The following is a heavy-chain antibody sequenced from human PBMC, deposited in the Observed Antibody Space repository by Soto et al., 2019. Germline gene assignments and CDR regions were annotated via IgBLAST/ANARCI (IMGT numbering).Heavy chain of an antibody. D-gene: IGHD3-16*02. Sequence: QVQLVQSGAEVKKPGASVKVSCKASGYTFTGYYMHWVRQAPGQGLEWMGWINPNSGGTNYAQKFQGWVTMTRDTSISTAYMELSRLSSDDTAVYYCARGAPAYDYVWGSYRPNYGMDVWGQGTTVTVSS. J-gene: IGHJ6*02. CDR2: INPNSGGT. CDR1: GYTFTGYY. CDR3: ARGAPAYDYVWGSYRPNYGMDV. V-gene: IGHV1-2*04.